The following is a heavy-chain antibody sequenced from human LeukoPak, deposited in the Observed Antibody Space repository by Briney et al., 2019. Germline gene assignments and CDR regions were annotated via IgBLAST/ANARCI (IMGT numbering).Heavy chain of an antibody. Sequence: GGSLRLSCAASGFTFSSYNMNWVRQGPGKGLEWVSYISSTGSTIYYADSVKGRFTISRDNAKESLYLQMSSLRAEDTAVYYCARGAGASYYYGTGGLYWGQGAQVTVSS. D-gene: IGHD3-10*01. V-gene: IGHV3-48*01. CDR1: GFTFSSYN. CDR2: ISSTGSTI. J-gene: IGHJ4*02. CDR3: ARGAGASYYYGTGGLY.